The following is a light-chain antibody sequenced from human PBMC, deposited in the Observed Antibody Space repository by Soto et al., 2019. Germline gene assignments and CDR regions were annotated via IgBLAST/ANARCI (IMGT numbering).Light chain of an antibody. V-gene: IGLV1-40*01. J-gene: IGLJ1*01. CDR2: GNS. CDR3: AAWDDSLNVYV. Sequence: QSVLTQPPSVSGAPGQRVTISCTGSSSNIGAGYDVHWYQQLPGTAPKLLIYGNSNRPSGVPDRFSGSKSGTSASLAITGLQAEDEADYYCAAWDDSLNVYVFGTGTKVTVL. CDR1: SSNIGAGYD.